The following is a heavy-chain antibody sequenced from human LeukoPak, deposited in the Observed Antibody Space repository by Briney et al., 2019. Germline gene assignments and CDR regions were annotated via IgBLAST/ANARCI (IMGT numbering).Heavy chain of an antibody. CDR2: IIPIFGTA. V-gene: IGHV1-69*06. D-gene: IGHD3-22*01. CDR3: ESRGAHYYDSSGYYYHDAFDI. CDR1: GGTFSSYA. J-gene: IGHJ3*02. Sequence: ASVKVSCKASGGTFSSYAISWVRQAPGQGLEWMGGIIPIFGTANYAQKFQGRVTITADKSTSTAYMELSSLRSEDTAVYYCESRGAHYYDSSGYYYHDAFDIWGQGTMVTVSS.